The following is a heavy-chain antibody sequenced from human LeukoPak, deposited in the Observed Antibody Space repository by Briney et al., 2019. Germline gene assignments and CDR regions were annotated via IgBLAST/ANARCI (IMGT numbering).Heavy chain of an antibody. V-gene: IGHV3-48*03. Sequence: GGSLRLSCAASGFTFIGYEMNWVRQAPGKGLEWVSYISSSAGTIYYADSVKGRFTISRDNAKNSLYLQMNSLRAEDTAAYYCARGAPSGILSSPFDYWGQGTLVTVSS. J-gene: IGHJ4*02. D-gene: IGHD3-9*01. CDR1: GFTFIGYE. CDR3: ARGAPSGILSSPFDY. CDR2: ISSSAGTI.